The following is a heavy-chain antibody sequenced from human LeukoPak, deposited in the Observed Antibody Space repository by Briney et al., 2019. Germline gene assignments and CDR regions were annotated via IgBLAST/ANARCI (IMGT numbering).Heavy chain of an antibody. CDR2: IYYSGST. CDR3: ARQSGSSWYSGYYYYGMDV. J-gene: IGHJ6*02. CDR1: GVSIDTRGYY. Sequence: KTSQTLSLTCTVSGVSIDTRGYYWSWIRQPPGKGLEWIGYIYYSGSTNYNPSLKSRVTVSVDTSKNQFSLKLSSVTAADTAVYYCARQSGSSWYSGYYYYGMDVWGQGTTVTVSS. V-gene: IGHV4-61*05. D-gene: IGHD6-13*01.